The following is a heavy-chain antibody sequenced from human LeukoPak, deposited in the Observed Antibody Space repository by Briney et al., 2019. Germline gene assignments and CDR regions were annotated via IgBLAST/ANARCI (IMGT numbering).Heavy chain of an antibody. CDR3: ARARREMVDY. J-gene: IGHJ4*02. D-gene: IGHD5-24*01. V-gene: IGHV4-38-2*01. CDR2: IYHSGSA. Sequence: SETLSLTCAVSGYSISSGYYWGWIRQPPGKGLEWIGSIYHSGSAYYNPSLKSRVTISVDTSKNQFSLKLSSVTAADTAVYYCARARREMVDYWGQGTLVTVSS. CDR1: GYSISSGYY.